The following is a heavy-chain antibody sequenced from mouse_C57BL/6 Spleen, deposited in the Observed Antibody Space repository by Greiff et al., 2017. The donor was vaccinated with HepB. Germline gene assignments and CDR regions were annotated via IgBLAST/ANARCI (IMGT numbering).Heavy chain of an antibody. J-gene: IGHJ2*01. CDR2: IYPRSGNT. V-gene: IGHV1-81*01. CDR1: GYTFTSYG. D-gene: IGHD4-1*01. Sequence: QVQLKESGAELARRGASVKLSCKASGYTFTSYGISWVKQRTGQGLEWIGEIYPRSGNTYYNEKFKGKATLTADKSSSTAYMELRSLTSEDSAVYFCARSDWDGYWGQGTTLTVSS. CDR3: ARSDWDGY.